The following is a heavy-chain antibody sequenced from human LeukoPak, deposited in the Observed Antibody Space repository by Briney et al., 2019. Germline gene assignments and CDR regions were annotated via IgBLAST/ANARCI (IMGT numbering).Heavy chain of an antibody. J-gene: IGHJ4*02. CDR1: GFTFSSYA. Sequence: GGSLRLSCAASGFTFSSYAMSWVRQVPGKGLEWVSAISGSGGSTYYADSVKGRFTISRDNSKNTLYLQMNSLRAEDTAVYYCAPPGAVTVTTSNDYWGQGTLVTVSS. CDR3: APPGAVTVTTSNDY. V-gene: IGHV3-23*01. CDR2: ISGSGGST. D-gene: IGHD4-17*01.